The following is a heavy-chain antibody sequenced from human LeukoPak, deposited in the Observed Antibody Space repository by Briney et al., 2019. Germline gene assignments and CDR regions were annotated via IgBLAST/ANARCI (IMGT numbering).Heavy chain of an antibody. J-gene: IGHJ4*02. Sequence: PGGSLRLSCAASGFTFSDYAMSWVRQAPGKGLEWVSAISGSGGSTYYADSVKGRFTISRDNSKNTVYLQMNRLRVEDTALYYCVRSLDYWGQGTLVTVSS. V-gene: IGHV3-23*01. CDR3: VRSLDY. CDR1: GFTFSDYA. CDR2: ISGSGGST.